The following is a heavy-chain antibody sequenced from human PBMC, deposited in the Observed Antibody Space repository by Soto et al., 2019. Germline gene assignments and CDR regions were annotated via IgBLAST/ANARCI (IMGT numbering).Heavy chain of an antibody. J-gene: IGHJ5*02. D-gene: IGHD6-13*01. V-gene: IGHV1-69*13. CDR3: AKRVIAAAGRNWFDP. CDR2: IIPIFGTA. Sequence: EASVKVSCKASGGTFSSYAISWVRQAPGQGLEWMGGIIPIFGTANYAQKFQGRVTITADESTSTAYMELSSLRSEDTAVYYCAKRVIAAAGRNWFDPWGQGTLVTVSS. CDR1: GGTFSSYA.